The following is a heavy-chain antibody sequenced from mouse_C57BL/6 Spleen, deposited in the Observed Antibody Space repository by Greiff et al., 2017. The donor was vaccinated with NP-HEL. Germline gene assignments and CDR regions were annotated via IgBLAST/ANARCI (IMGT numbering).Heavy chain of an antibody. CDR2: ISSGSSTI. D-gene: IGHD3-3*01. J-gene: IGHJ2*01. Sequence: EVKLMESGGGLVKPGGSLKLSCAASGFTFSDYGMHWVRQAPEKGLEWVAYISSGSSTIYYADTVKGRFTISRDNAKNTLFLQMTSLRSEDTAMYYCARRAGPPDYWGQGTTLTVSS. V-gene: IGHV5-17*01. CDR3: ARRAGPPDY. CDR1: GFTFSDYG.